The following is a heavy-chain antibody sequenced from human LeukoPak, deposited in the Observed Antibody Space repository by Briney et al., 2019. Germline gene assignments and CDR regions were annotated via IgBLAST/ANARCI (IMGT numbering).Heavy chain of an antibody. CDR1: GGSISTYY. J-gene: IGHJ6*03. CDR3: ARGDYYYSYYMDV. CDR2: VYYSGST. Sequence: SETLSLTCTVSGGSISTYYWNWIRQPPGKGLEWIGYVYYSGSTNYNPSLKSRVTISVDTSKKQFSLKLSSVTAADTAMYYCARGDYYYSYYMDVWGKGTTVTVSS. V-gene: IGHV4-59*01.